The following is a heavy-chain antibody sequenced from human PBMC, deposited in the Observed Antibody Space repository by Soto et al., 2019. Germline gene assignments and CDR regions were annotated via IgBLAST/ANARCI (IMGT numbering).Heavy chain of an antibody. CDR1: GYTFATYG. CDR3: ARDRSDFPSQFDP. D-gene: IGHD3-16*02. V-gene: IGHV1-18*04. J-gene: IGHJ5*02. CDR2: TSPYGDNI. Sequence: GASVKVSCKASGYTFATYGFSWVRQAPGQGLEWMGWTSPYGDNIKYAQKFQGRVTMTTDTSTSTAYMEVRSLRSDDTAVYYCARDRSDFPSQFDPWGQGTLVTSPQ.